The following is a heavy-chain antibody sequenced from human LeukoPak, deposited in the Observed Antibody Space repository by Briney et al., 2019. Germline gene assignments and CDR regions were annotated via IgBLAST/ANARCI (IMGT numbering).Heavy chain of an antibody. CDR3: ARLIAVAGTSGHDASVI. J-gene: IGHJ3*02. V-gene: IGHV1-2*02. Sequence: GASVKVSCKASGYTFTGYYMHWVRQAPGQGLEWMGWINPNSGGTNYAQKFQGRVTMTRDTSISTAYMELSRLRSDDTAVYYCARLIAVAGTSGHDASVIWGQGTMVTVSS. CDR2: INPNSGGT. D-gene: IGHD6-19*01. CDR1: GYTFTGYY.